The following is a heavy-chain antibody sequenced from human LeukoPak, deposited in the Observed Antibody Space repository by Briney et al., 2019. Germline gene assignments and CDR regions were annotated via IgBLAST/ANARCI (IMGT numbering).Heavy chain of an antibody. CDR3: ARGLRVALYYFDY. CDR2: IYSGGST. D-gene: IGHD2-15*01. CDR1: GFTVSSNY. V-gene: IGHV3-53*01. Sequence: GGSLRLSCAASGFTVSSNYMSWVRQAPGKGLEWVSVIYSGGSTYYADSVKGRFTISRDNSKNTLYLQMNSLRAEDTAVYYCARGLRVALYYFDYWGQGTLVTVSS. J-gene: IGHJ4*02.